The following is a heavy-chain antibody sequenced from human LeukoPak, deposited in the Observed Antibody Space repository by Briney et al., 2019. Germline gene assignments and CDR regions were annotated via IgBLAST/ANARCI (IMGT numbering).Heavy chain of an antibody. CDR3: ARELTVRDNWFDP. D-gene: IGHD4-17*01. CDR1: GCTFSSYA. CDR2: IIPILGIA. J-gene: IGHJ5*02. Sequence: ASVKVSCKASGCTFSSYAIIWVRQAPGQGLEWMGRIIPILGIANYAQKFQGRVTITADKSTSTAYMELSSLRSEDTAVYYCARELTVRDNWFDPWGQGTLATVSS. V-gene: IGHV1-69*04.